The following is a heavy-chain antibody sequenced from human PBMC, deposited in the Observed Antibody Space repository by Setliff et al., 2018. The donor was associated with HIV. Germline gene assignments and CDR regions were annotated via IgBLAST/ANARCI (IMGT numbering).Heavy chain of an antibody. D-gene: IGHD6-6*01. CDR2: IYPDDSHT. J-gene: IGHJ6*02. CDR3: ARLSSSSGQYFHDMDV. Sequence: GESLKISCKASGYTFMNYWIGWVRQVPGKGLEWMGIIYPDDSHTRYSPSFQGQVTISADKSVNTAYLQWSSLKASDTAMYYCARLSSSSGQYFHDMDVWGQGTTVTVSS. V-gene: IGHV5-51*01. CDR1: GYTFMNYW.